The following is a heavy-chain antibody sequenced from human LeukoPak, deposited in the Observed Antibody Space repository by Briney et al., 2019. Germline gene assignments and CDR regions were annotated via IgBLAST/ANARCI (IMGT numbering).Heavy chain of an antibody. D-gene: IGHD6-19*01. CDR1: GFTFSSYD. CDR3: AHVAGWHWFDP. CDR2: IRPSGDNT. V-gene: IGHV3-23*01. J-gene: IGHJ5*02. Sequence: GGSLRLSCAASGFTFSSYDMTWVRQAPGRGLEWVSSIRPSGDNTYYGDSVKGRFTISRDNSKNTVYLQMNNMRVDDTAVYYCAHVAGWHWFDPWGQGTLVTVSS.